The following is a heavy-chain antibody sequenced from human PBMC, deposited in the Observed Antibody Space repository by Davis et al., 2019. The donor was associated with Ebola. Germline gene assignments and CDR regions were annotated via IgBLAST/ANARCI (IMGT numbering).Heavy chain of an antibody. J-gene: IGHJ4*02. Sequence: PGGSLRLSCAASGFTFTTHWMSWVRQAPGKGLEWVANIKQDGSEKYYVDSVKGRFTISRDNTKNSLYLQMNSLRAEDTAVYYCARDRNYYGGALDYWGQGTLFTVSS. CDR1: GFTFTTHW. CDR3: ARDRNYYGGALDY. CDR2: IKQDGSEK. V-gene: IGHV3-7*01. D-gene: IGHD4-23*01.